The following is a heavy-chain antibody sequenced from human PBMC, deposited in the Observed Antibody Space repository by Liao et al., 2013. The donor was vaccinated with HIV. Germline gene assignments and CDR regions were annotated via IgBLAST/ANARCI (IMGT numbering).Heavy chain of an antibody. V-gene: IGHV4-34*01. Sequence: QVQVQQWGAGLLKPSETLSLTCAVYGGSSSGDYWSWIRQPPGKGLEWVGEVNHSGSTSYNPSLRSRVTISVDTSKNQFSLKLSSVTAADTAVYYCARGRVTYYYDSSGYEDIWGQGTMVTVSS. D-gene: IGHD3-22*01. CDR1: GGSSSGDY. CDR3: ARGRVTYYYDSSGYEDI. J-gene: IGHJ3*02. CDR2: VNHSGST.